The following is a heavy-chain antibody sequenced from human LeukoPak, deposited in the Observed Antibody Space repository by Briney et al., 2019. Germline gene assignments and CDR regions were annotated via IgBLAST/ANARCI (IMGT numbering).Heavy chain of an antibody. D-gene: IGHD1-26*01. Sequence: GGSLRLSCAASGFTFDDYGMTWVRQAPGKGLEWVSGINWNGGRTGYADSVKGRFTISRDNAKNSLYLQMNSLRAEDTAVYYCVREESESYPFDSWGQGTLVIVSS. CDR3: VREESESYPFDS. CDR2: INWNGGRT. J-gene: IGHJ4*02. V-gene: IGHV3-20*04. CDR1: GFTFDDYG.